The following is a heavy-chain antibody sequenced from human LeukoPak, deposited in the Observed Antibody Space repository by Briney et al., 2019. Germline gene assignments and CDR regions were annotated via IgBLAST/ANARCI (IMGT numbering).Heavy chain of an antibody. Sequence: ASVKDSCKASGYTFTSYGISWVRQAPGQGLEWMGWISAYNGNTNYAQKLQGRVTMTTDTSTSTAYMELRSLRSDDTAVYYCARDGGYDYPDWFDPWGQGTLVTVSS. CDR3: ARDGGYDYPDWFDP. V-gene: IGHV1-18*01. J-gene: IGHJ5*02. D-gene: IGHD5-12*01. CDR1: GYTFTSYG. CDR2: ISAYNGNT.